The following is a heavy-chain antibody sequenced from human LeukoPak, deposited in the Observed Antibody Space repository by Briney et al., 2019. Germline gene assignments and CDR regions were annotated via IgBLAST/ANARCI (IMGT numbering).Heavy chain of an antibody. Sequence: ASVKVSCKASGYTFTGYYMHWVRQAPGQGVEWMGWINPNSGGTNYAQKFQGRVTMTRDTSISTAYMELSRLRSDDTAVYYCASQTNYYDSSGRFDYWGQGTLVTVSS. D-gene: IGHD3-22*01. CDR1: GYTFTGYY. CDR3: ASQTNYYDSSGRFDY. V-gene: IGHV1-2*02. J-gene: IGHJ4*02. CDR2: INPNSGGT.